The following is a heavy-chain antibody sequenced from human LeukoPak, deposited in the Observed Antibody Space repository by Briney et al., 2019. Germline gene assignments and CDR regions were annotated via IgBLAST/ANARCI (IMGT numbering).Heavy chain of an antibody. V-gene: IGHV1-18*01. Sequence: GASVKVSCKASGYTFTSYGISWVRQAPGQGLEWTGWISAYNGNTNYAQKLQGRVTMTTDTSTSTAYMELRSLRSDDTAVYYCARVRGLWFGELFPRDYYYGMDVWGQGTTVTVSS. CDR1: GYTFTSYG. CDR2: ISAYNGNT. CDR3: ARVRGLWFGELFPRDYYYGMDV. J-gene: IGHJ6*02. D-gene: IGHD3-10*01.